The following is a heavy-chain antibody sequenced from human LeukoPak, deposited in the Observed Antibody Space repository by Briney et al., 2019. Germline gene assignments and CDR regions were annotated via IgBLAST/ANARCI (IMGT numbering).Heavy chain of an antibody. Sequence: PGGSLRPSCAASGFTFSSYGMHWVRQAPGKGLEWVAFIRYDGSNKYYADSVKGRFTISRDNSKNTLYLQMNSLRAEDTAVYYCAKLNRIVGAFGAFDIWGQGTMVTVSS. CDR2: IRYDGSNK. V-gene: IGHV3-30*02. CDR1: GFTFSSYG. J-gene: IGHJ3*02. D-gene: IGHD1-26*01. CDR3: AKLNRIVGAFGAFDI.